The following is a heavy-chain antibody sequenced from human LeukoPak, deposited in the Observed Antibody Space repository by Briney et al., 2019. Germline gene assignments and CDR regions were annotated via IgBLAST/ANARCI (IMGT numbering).Heavy chain of an antibody. CDR3: AGQMTTVTDYFDY. V-gene: IGHV4-34*01. Sequence: PSETLSLTCAVYGGSFSGYYWSWIRQPPGKGLEWIGEINHSGSTNYNPSLKSRVTISVDTSKNQFSLKLSSVTAADTAVYYCAGQMTTVTDYFDYWGQGTLVTVSS. CDR2: INHSGST. CDR1: GGSFSGYY. J-gene: IGHJ4*02. D-gene: IGHD4-11*01.